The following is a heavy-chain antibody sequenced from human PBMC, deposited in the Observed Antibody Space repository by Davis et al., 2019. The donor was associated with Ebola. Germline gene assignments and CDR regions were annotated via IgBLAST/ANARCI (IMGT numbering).Heavy chain of an antibody. J-gene: IGHJ4*02. CDR2: INAGNGNT. D-gene: IGHD6-19*01. CDR1: GYTFTSYA. Sequence: ASVKVSCKASGYTFTSYAMHWVRQAPGQRLEWMGWINAGNGNTKYSQKLQGRVTITRDTSASTAYMELSSLRSEDTAVYYCARGGWRHYYFDYWGQGTLVTVSS. V-gene: IGHV1-3*01. CDR3: ARGGWRHYYFDY.